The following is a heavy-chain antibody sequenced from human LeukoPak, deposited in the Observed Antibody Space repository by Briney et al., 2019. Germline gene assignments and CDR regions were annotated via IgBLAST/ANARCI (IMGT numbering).Heavy chain of an antibody. CDR3: APSWGPDTSAFRWGRDGMDV. Sequence: TGGSLRLSCAVSGLTFNNYAMSWVRQAPGKGLEWVSAISKSGDHTYYAASAKGRFTIYRDNSKNTQYLQMNSLRAEDTAVYYCAPSWGPDTSAFRWGRDGMDVGGQGPTVIVS. D-gene: IGHD3-16*01. J-gene: IGHJ6*02. CDR2: ISKSGDHT. V-gene: IGHV3-23*01. CDR1: GLTFNNYA.